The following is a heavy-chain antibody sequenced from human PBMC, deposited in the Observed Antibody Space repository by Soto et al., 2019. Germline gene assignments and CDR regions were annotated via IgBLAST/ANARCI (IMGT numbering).Heavy chain of an antibody. CDR1: GYTLTSYY. Sequence: QVQLVQSGAEVQKPGASVKVSCKASGYTLTSYYMHWVRQAPGQGLEWMGIINPSGGSTCYAQKFQGRVSMAKDTSTSAVYMELSSLRSEDTSVYYCARAEGITMVRVPPFDYWGQGTLVTVSS. CDR2: INPSGGST. D-gene: IGHD3-10*01. V-gene: IGHV1-46*01. J-gene: IGHJ4*02. CDR3: ARAEGITMVRVPPFDY.